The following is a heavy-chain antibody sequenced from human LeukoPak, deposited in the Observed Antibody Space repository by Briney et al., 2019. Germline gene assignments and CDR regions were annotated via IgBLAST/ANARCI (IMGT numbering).Heavy chain of an antibody. CDR2: IYYSGST. CDR3: ARRWGTVVTGMYYFDY. Sequence: SETLSVTCTVSGDSISSSSYYSGWIRQPPGKGLEWIGSIYYSGSTYYNPSLKSRVTISVDTSKNQFSLKLRLVTAADTAVYYCARRWGTVVTGMYYFDYWGPGTLVTVSS. J-gene: IGHJ4*02. D-gene: IGHD4-23*01. CDR1: GDSISSSSYY. V-gene: IGHV4-39*01.